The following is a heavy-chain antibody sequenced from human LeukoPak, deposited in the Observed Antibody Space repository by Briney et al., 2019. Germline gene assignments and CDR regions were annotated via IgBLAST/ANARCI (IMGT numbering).Heavy chain of an antibody. CDR1: GFIFSSYS. CDR2: ISTSSTYV. CDR3: ARDVWYSSGWYPFDY. J-gene: IGHJ4*02. V-gene: IGHV3-21*01. D-gene: IGHD6-19*01. Sequence: PGVSLRLSCAASGFIFSSYSMNWVRQAPGRGLEWVSSISTSSTYVYYADSVRGRFTISRDNAKNSLYLQMNSLRAEDTAVYYCARDVWYSSGWYPFDYWGQGTLVTVSS.